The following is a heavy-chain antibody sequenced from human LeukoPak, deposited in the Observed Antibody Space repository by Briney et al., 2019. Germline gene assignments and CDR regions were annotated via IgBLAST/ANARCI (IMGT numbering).Heavy chain of an antibody. CDR3: ARGMNSSSWFNFYYYYGMDV. J-gene: IGHJ6*02. CDR2: MNPNSGNT. V-gene: IGHV1-8*01. Sequence: GASVKVSCKASGYTFTSYDINWVRQATGRGLEWMGWMNPNSGNTGYAQKFQGRVTMTRNTSISTAYMELSSLRSEDTAVYYCARGMNSSSWFNFYYYYGMDVWGQGTTVTVSS. D-gene: IGHD6-13*01. CDR1: GYTFTSYD.